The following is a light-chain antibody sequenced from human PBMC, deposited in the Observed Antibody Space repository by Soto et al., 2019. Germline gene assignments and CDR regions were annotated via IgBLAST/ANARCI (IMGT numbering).Light chain of an antibody. Sequence: EIVLTQSPGTLSLAPGERATLSCRASQSVSNNYLAWYQQKPGQAPRLLIYDASNRATGIPARFSGSGSGTDFTLTISRLAPEDFAVYCRQQRSTWPITFGQGTRLEIK. CDR2: DAS. V-gene: IGKV3-11*01. CDR1: QSVSNNY. J-gene: IGKJ5*01. CDR3: QQRSTWPIT.